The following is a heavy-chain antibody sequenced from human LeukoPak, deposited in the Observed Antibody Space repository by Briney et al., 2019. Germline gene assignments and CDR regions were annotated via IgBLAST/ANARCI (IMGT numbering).Heavy chain of an antibody. V-gene: IGHV3-21*01. Sequence: GGTLRLSCAASGFTFSNYGMSWVRQAPGKGLEWVSSISSSSSYIYYADSVKGRFTISRDNAKNSLYLQMNSLRAEDTAVYYCARDHGDILTGAASYWGQGTLVTVSS. D-gene: IGHD3-9*01. CDR1: GFTFSNYG. CDR2: ISSSSSYI. J-gene: IGHJ4*02. CDR3: ARDHGDILTGAASY.